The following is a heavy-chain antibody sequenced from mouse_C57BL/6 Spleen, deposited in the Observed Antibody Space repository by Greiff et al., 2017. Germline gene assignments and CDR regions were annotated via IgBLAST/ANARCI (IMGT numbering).Heavy chain of an antibody. J-gene: IGHJ1*03. Sequence: ESGPGLVKPSQSLSLTCSVTGYSITSGYYWNWIRQFPGNNLEWMGYISYDGSNNYNPSLKNRISITRDTSKNKFFLKLNSVTTEDTATYYCARDQRTVVATRYFDVWGTGTTVTVSS. CDR3: ARDQRTVVATRYFDV. CDR2: ISYDGSN. D-gene: IGHD1-1*01. CDR1: GYSITSGYY. V-gene: IGHV3-6*01.